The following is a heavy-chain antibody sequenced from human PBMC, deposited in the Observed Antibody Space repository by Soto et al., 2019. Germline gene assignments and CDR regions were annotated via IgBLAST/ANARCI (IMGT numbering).Heavy chain of an antibody. CDR3: ARLGFPGAIYFDS. CDR2: IYPGDSET. Sequence: GESLKISCXGSGYNFTTFWIGWVRQMPGKGLEWMGIIYPGDSETKYSPDFEGQVTISADGSTNTAYLQWRSLRASDTAMYYCARLGFPGAIYFDSWGLGTLVTVSS. V-gene: IGHV5-51*01. J-gene: IGHJ4*02. CDR1: GYNFTTFW.